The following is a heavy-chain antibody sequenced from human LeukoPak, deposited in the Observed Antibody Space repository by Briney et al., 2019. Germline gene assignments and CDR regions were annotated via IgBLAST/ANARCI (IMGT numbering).Heavy chain of an antibody. CDR3: ARAPSEDDIQDGNDY. V-gene: IGHV3-11*01. Sequence: PGGSLRLSCAASGFTFSDYYMSWIRQAPGKGLEWVSYISSSGSTIYYADSVKGRFTISRDNAKNSLYLQMNSLRAEDTAVYYCARAPSEDDIQDGNDYWGQGTLVTVSS. D-gene: IGHD3-9*01. CDR2: ISSSGSTI. CDR1: GFTFSDYY. J-gene: IGHJ4*02.